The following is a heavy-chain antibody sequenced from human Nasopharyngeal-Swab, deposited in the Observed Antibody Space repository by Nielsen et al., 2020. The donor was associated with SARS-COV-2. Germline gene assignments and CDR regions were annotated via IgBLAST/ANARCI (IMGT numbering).Heavy chain of an antibody. CDR1: GGSISSGGYS. CDR2: IYHSGST. Sequence: SDPLSLTCAVSGGSISSGGYSWSWIRQPPGKGLEWIGYIYHSGSTYYNPSRKSRVTISVDRSKNQFSLKLSSVTAADTAAYYCAREVIAEPDSDGFEIWGQGTMVTVSS. D-gene: IGHD1-14*01. J-gene: IGHJ3*02. CDR3: AREVIAEPDSDGFEI. V-gene: IGHV4-30-2*01.